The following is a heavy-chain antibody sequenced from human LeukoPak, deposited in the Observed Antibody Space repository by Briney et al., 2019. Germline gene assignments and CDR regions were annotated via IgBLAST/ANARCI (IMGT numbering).Heavy chain of an antibody. CDR2: IWYDGSNE. V-gene: IGHV3-33*06. D-gene: IGHD3-22*01. CDR3: AKDYYDSSGYHGSAGYFDY. J-gene: IGHJ4*02. Sequence: GGSPRLSCTASGFSINSYGMHWVRQAPGKGLEWVAVIWYDGSNENYADSVKGRFTISRDNSKNTLYLQMNSLRAEDTAVYYCAKDYYDSSGYHGSAGYFDYWGQGALVTVSS. CDR1: GFSINSYG.